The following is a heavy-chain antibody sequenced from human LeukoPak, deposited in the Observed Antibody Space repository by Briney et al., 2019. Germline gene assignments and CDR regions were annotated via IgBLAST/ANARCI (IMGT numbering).Heavy chain of an antibody. V-gene: IGHV5-51*01. CDR2: IYPGDSDT. CDR1: GYSFSSHW. CDR3: ARQWGRGSGSYLAY. D-gene: IGHD3-10*01. Sequence: GESLKISCKGSGYSFSSHWIAWVRQMPAKGLEWRGVIYPGDSDTTYSPSFQGQVTISVDKSISTAYLQWGSLRASDTAMYYCARQWGRGSGSYLAYWGQGTVVTVSS. J-gene: IGHJ4*02.